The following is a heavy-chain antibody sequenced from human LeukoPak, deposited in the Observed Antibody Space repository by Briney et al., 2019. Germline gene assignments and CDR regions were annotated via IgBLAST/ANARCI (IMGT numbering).Heavy chain of an antibody. V-gene: IGHV3-21*01. CDR1: GFTFSSNG. Sequence: GGSLRLSCAASGFTFSSNGMNWVRQAPGKGLEWVSSISSSSSYIYYTDSVKGRFTLSRDNAKKSLYLQMNSLRAEDTAVYYCARAPHPYCSGGNCIYFDYWGQGTLVTVSS. J-gene: IGHJ4*02. D-gene: IGHD2-15*01. CDR2: ISSSSSYI. CDR3: ARAPHPYCSGGNCIYFDY.